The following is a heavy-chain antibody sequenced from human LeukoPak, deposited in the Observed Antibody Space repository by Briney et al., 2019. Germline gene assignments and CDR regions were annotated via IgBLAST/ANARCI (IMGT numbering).Heavy chain of an antibody. D-gene: IGHD3-10*01. CDR1: GGSISSSSYY. CDR2: IYYSGST. Sequence: SETLSLTCTVSGGSISSSSYYWGWIRQPPGKGLEWIGSIYYSGSTYYNPSLKSRVTISVDTSKNQFSLKLSSVTAADPAVYYWARHIWFGEFGAYNWFDPWGQGTLVTVSS. V-gene: IGHV4-39*01. CDR3: ARHIWFGEFGAYNWFDP. J-gene: IGHJ5*02.